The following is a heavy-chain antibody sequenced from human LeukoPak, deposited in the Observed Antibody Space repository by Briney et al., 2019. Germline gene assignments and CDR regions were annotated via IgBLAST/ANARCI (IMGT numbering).Heavy chain of an antibody. CDR1: GFTFSSYA. V-gene: IGHV3-23*01. CDR3: AKDPSRDNWFDA. J-gene: IGHJ5*02. CDR2: ISGSGGST. Sequence: PGGSLRLSCAASGFTFSSYAMSWVRQAPGEGLEWVSAISGSGGSTYYADSVKGRFTISRDNSKHTLYLQMNSLRAEDTAVYYCAKDPSRDNWFDAWGQGTLVTVSS.